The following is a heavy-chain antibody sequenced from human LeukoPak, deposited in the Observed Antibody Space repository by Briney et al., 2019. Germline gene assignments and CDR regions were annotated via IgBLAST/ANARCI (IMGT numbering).Heavy chain of an antibody. V-gene: IGHV3-7*01. Sequence: GGSLRLSCIASGFNMSDYWMSWVRQAPGEGLEWVANIKQDGSEIYSGDSLKGRFTISRDNSKNTLYLQMNSLRPEDTAVYYCAKKWSGDYDSSGINDAFDLWGQGTMVTVSS. D-gene: IGHD3-22*01. CDR3: AKKWSGDYDSSGINDAFDL. CDR2: IKQDGSEI. CDR1: GFNMSDYW. J-gene: IGHJ3*01.